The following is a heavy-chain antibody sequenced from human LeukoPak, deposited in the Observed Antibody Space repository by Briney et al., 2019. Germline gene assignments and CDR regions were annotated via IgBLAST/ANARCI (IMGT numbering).Heavy chain of an antibody. CDR1: GFTFSSYW. J-gene: IGHJ3*02. D-gene: IGHD3-3*01. Sequence: GGSLRLSCAASGFTFSSYWMSWVRQAPGKGLEWVANIKKDGSEKYYVDSVKGRFTISRDNARNSLYLQMNSLRAEDTAVYYCAKGELYDFWSGYEGAFDIWGQGTMVTVSS. CDR2: IKKDGSEK. CDR3: AKGELYDFWSGYEGAFDI. V-gene: IGHV3-7*03.